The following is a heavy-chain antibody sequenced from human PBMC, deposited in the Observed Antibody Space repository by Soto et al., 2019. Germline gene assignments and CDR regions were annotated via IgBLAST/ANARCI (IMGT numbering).Heavy chain of an antibody. CDR1: GYTFTGYY. CDR2: INPNSGGT. D-gene: IGHD2-2*01. Sequence: QVQLVQSGAEVKKPGASVKVSCKASGYTFTGYYMHWVRQAPGQGLEWMGWINPNSGGTNYAQKFQGWVTMTRDTSISTAYMELSRLRSDDTAVYYCARGGNLGYCSSTSCPPYYYYYGMDVWGQGTTVTVSS. J-gene: IGHJ6*02. V-gene: IGHV1-2*04. CDR3: ARGGNLGYCSSTSCPPYYYYYGMDV.